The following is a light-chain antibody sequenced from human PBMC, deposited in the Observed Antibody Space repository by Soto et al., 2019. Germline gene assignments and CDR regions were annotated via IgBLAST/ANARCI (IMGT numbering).Light chain of an antibody. Sequence: EFVLTQSPATLSLSPGERATLSCRASQSVSSYLAWYKQKPGQAPRLLIYDASNRATGIPARFSGTGSGTDFTLTINNLQPEDFAVYYCQQRSSWPFTFGPGTKVDIK. J-gene: IGKJ3*01. CDR3: QQRSSWPFT. V-gene: IGKV3-11*01. CDR2: DAS. CDR1: QSVSSY.